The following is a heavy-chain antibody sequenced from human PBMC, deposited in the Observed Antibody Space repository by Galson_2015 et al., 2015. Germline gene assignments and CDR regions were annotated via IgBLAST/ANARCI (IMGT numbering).Heavy chain of an antibody. CDR3: TTWGAN. Sequence: SLRLSCAASGFTFSSYGMHWVRQAPGKGLEWVAVIWYDGSNKYYADSVKGRFTISRDNSKNTLYLQMNSLKTEDTAVYYCTTWGANWGQGTLVTVSS. D-gene: IGHD3-16*01. CDR1: GFTFSSYG. J-gene: IGHJ4*02. CDR2: IWYDGSNK. V-gene: IGHV3-33*01.